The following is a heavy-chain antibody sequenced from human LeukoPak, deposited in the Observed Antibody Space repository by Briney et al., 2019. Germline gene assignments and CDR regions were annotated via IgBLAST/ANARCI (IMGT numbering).Heavy chain of an antibody. Sequence: GGSLRLSCAASGFTFSSYAMNWVRQAPGKGLEWVSAINGRGDNTYYADSVKGRFTISRDNSKNTLYLQMNSLRAEDTAVFYCARRGGGSPSSFDNWGQGTLVTVSS. D-gene: IGHD3-16*01. CDR2: INGRGDNT. J-gene: IGHJ4*02. V-gene: IGHV3-23*01. CDR1: GFTFSSYA. CDR3: ARRGGGSPSSFDN.